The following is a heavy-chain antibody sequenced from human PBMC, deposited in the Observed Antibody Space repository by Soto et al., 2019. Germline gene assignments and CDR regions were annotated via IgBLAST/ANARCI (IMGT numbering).Heavy chain of an antibody. Sequence: PGGSLRLSCEVSGFSFGSYAFHWVRQAPGKGLEWLSVISYHGREIYYADSVKDRFTTSRDNFKKTVYLQMNSLRSDDTALYYCARDPMAVTGSFVDWWGQGTLVTVSS. CDR1: GFSFGSYA. CDR3: ARDPMAVTGSFVDW. V-gene: IGHV3-30-3*01. J-gene: IGHJ4*01. CDR2: ISYHGREI. D-gene: IGHD6-19*01.